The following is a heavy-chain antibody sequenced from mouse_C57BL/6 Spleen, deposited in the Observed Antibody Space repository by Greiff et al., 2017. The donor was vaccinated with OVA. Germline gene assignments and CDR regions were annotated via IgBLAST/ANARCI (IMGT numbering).Heavy chain of an antibody. V-gene: IGHV1-61*01. CDR1: GYTFTSYW. J-gene: IGHJ2*01. CDR2: IYPSDSET. D-gene: IGHD1-1*01. CDR3: ARNYYGSSPGY. Sequence: VQLQQSGAELVRPGSSVKLSCKASGYTFTSYWMDWVKQRPGQGLEWIGNIYPSDSETHYNQKFKDKATLTVDKSSSTAYMQLNSLTSEDSAVYYCARNYYGSSPGYWGQGTTLTVSS.